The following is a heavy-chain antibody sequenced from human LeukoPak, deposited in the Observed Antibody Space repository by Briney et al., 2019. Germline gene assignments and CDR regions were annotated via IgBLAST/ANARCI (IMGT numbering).Heavy chain of an antibody. V-gene: IGHV3-23*01. CDR1: GFSFSSYA. CDR2: ISGSGGST. D-gene: IGHD6-19*01. CDR3: AKRRIAVYYFDY. J-gene: IGHJ4*02. Sequence: GGSLRLSCAASGFSFSSYAMSWVRQAPGKGLEWVSAISGSGGSTYYADSVKGRFTISRDNSKNTLYLQMNSLRAEDTAVYYCAKRRIAVYYFDYWGQGTLVTVSS.